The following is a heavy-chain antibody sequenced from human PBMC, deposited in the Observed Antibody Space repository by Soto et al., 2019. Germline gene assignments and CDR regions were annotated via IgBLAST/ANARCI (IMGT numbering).Heavy chain of an antibody. J-gene: IGHJ3*02. CDR2: MNPNSGNT. Sequence: ASVKVSCKASSYAFTKYEMNGVPQTTGQGLEWMGWMNPNSGNTGYAQKFQGRVTMTRNTSISTAYMELSSLRSEDTAVYYCARVYCSGGSCYAAFDIWGQGTMVTVSS. D-gene: IGHD2-15*01. CDR1: SYAFTKYE. V-gene: IGHV1-8*01. CDR3: ARVYCSGGSCYAAFDI.